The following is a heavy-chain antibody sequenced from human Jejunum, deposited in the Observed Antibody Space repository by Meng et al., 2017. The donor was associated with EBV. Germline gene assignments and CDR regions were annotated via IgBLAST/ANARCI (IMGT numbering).Heavy chain of an antibody. CDR1: GFTVSSKS. D-gene: IGHD5-18*01. J-gene: IGHJ4*02. CDR3: ARGYRDY. Sequence: VQVVESGGGLMQPGGSLRLSCAASGFTVSSKSMSRVRQAPGKGLEWVSIADSVKGRFTISRDNAKNTLYLQMNSLRAEDTAIYYCARGYRDYWGRGTLVTVSS. V-gene: IGHV3-53*01.